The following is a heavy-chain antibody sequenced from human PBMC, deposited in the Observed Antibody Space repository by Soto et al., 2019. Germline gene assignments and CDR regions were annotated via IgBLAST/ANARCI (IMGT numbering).Heavy chain of an antibody. J-gene: IGHJ4*02. Sequence: QVQLVQSGAELKKPGASMKVSCKASGYTFTAYYIHWVRQAPGQGLEWMGWISPHSGGTNYAQKFQGRVTMTRDTSITTVYMELSRLRSDDTAVYFCAKDSMSGYDYHSFDFWGQGVLVTVSS. D-gene: IGHD5-12*01. V-gene: IGHV1-2*02. CDR2: ISPHSGGT. CDR1: GYTFTAYY. CDR3: AKDSMSGYDYHSFDF.